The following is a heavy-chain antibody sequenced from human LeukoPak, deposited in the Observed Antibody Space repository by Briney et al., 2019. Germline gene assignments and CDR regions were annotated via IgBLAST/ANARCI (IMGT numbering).Heavy chain of an antibody. V-gene: IGHV1-46*01. CDR1: GYTFTNYY. CDR2: INPSGGST. Sequence: ASVNVSCMASGYTFTNYYIHWVRQAPGQGLECMGIINPSGGSTSYAQTFQGRVTITRDISTSTAYMELRSLRSDDTAVYYCARVARVLGVRGEDYFDYWGQGTLVTVSS. D-gene: IGHD3-10*01. CDR3: ARVARVLGVRGEDYFDY. J-gene: IGHJ4*02.